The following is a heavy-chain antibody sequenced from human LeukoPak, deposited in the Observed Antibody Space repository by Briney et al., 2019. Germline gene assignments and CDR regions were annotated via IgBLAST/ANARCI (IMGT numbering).Heavy chain of an antibody. D-gene: IGHD6-13*01. CDR2: IYHSGST. V-gene: IGHV4-59*12. Sequence: PSETLSLTCTVSGGSISSYYWSWIRQPPGKGLEWIGEIYHSGSTNYNPSLKSRVTISVDKSKNQFSLKLSSVTAADTAVYYCARALIAAASWFDPWGQGTLVTVSS. CDR1: GGSISSYY. CDR3: ARALIAAASWFDP. J-gene: IGHJ5*02.